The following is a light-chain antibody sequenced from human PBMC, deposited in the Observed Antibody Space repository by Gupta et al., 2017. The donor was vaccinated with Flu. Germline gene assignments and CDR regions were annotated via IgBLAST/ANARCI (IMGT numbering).Light chain of an antibody. V-gene: IGKV3-11*01. CDR1: QSISSK. CDR2: DAS. Sequence: EVVLTQSPATLSLSPGERATRSCRASQSISSKLGWYQQRPGQAPRLLIYDASNRATGIPDRFSGSGSGTDFTLTISSLEPEDFAVYYCQQRSTWPLTFGGGTQVEIK. CDR3: QQRSTWPLT. J-gene: IGKJ4*01.